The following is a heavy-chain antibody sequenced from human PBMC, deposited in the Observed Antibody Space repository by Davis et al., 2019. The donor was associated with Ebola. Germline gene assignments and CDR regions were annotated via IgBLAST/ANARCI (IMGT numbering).Heavy chain of an antibody. CDR1: GFTFSSYW. V-gene: IGHV3-74*01. D-gene: IGHD6-13*01. Sequence: PGGSLRLSCAASGFTFSSYWMHWVRQAPGKGLVWVSRINSDGSSTVYADSVKGRFTISRDNAKNTLYLQMDSLRAEDTAVYYCARDRYSSSWLQGFDPWGQGTLVTVSS. J-gene: IGHJ5*02. CDR3: ARDRYSSSWLQGFDP. CDR2: INSDGSST.